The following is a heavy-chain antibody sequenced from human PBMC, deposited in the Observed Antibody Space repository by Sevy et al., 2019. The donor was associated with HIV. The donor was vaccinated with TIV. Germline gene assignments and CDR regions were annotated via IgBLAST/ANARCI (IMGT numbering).Heavy chain of an antibody. D-gene: IGHD6-19*01. Sequence: SETLSLTCSVTGGSISSYYWSWIRQPPGKGLEWLGYIYYSGSTNYNPSLKSRVTISVDTSKNQFSLKLTSVTAADTAVYYCAREGGIAVAGLDYWGQGTLVTVSS. CDR3: AREGGIAVAGLDY. J-gene: IGHJ4*02. CDR1: GGSISSYY. CDR2: IYYSGST. V-gene: IGHV4-59*01.